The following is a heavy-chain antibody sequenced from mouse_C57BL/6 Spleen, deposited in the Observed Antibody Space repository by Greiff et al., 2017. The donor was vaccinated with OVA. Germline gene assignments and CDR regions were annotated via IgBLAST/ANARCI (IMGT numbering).Heavy chain of an antibody. CDR2: ISSGSSTI. J-gene: IGHJ3*01. D-gene: IGHD2-2*01. V-gene: IGHV5-17*01. Sequence: EVHLVESGGGLVKPGGSLKLSCAASGFTFSDYGMHWVRQAPEKGLEWVAYISSGSSTIYYADAVKGRFTISRDNAKNTLFLQMTSLRSEDTAMYYCARGGSTMVTTGFAYWGQGTLVTVSA. CDR1: GFTFSDYG. CDR3: ARGGSTMVTTGFAY.